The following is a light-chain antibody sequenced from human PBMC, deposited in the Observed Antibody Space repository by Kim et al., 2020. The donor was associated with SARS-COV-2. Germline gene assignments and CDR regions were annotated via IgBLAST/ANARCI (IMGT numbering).Light chain of an antibody. Sequence: DIQMTQSPSSLSASVGDRVTITCRASHAISHYLAWYQQKPGKVPKLLIYAASTLQSGVPSRFSGSGSGTDFTLTISSLQPEDVATYYCQKYDIVPWTFGQGTKVDIK. J-gene: IGKJ1*01. CDR1: HAISHY. CDR3: QKYDIVPWT. CDR2: AAS. V-gene: IGKV1-27*01.